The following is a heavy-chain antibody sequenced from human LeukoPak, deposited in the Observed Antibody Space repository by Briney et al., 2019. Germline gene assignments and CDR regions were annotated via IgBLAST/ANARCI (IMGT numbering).Heavy chain of an antibody. CDR1: GCTFSSYW. CDR2: INQDGSQK. Sequence: PGGSLRLSCAVYGCTFSSYWMSWFRQAPGKGLEWVANINQDGSQKFSVDSVKGRFTISRDNAKNSLTLQMNSLRVEDTAVYYCARDWFDGDYDRFDYWGQGTLVTVSS. J-gene: IGHJ4*02. CDR3: ARDWFDGDYDRFDY. D-gene: IGHD4-17*01. V-gene: IGHV3-7*03.